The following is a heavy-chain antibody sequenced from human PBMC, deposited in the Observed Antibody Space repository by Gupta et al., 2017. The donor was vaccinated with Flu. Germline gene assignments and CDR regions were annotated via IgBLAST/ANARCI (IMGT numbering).Heavy chain of an antibody. J-gene: IGHJ6*02. CDR2: ISSSCSTI. D-gene: IGHD3-3*01. CDR3: ASHDFWSGLGVDV. V-gene: IGHV3-48*03. Sequence: EVQLVESGGGLVQPGGSLRLSCAASGFTFSSYEMNWVRQAPGKGLEWVSYISSSCSTIYYADSVKGRFTISRDNAKNSLYLQMNSLRAEDTAVYYCASHDFWSGLGVDVWGQGTTVTVSS. CDR1: GFTFSSYE.